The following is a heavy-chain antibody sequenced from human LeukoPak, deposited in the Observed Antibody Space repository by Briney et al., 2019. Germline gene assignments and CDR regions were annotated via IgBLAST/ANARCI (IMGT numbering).Heavy chain of an antibody. CDR2: ISGSGGST. Sequence: PGGSLRLSCAAFGFTLSSYAMSWVRQAPGKGLEWVSVISGSGGSTYYADSVKGRFTISRDNSKNTLYLQMNSLRAEDTAVYYCAKSSGAGSYFVYFDYWGQGTLVTVSS. CDR1: GFTLSSYA. V-gene: IGHV3-23*01. J-gene: IGHJ4*02. CDR3: AKSSGAGSYFVYFDY. D-gene: IGHD1-26*01.